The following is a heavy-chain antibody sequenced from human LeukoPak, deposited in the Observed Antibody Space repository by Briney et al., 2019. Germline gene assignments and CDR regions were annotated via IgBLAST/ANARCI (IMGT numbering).Heavy chain of an antibody. D-gene: IGHD2-15*01. V-gene: IGHV4-59*08. Sequence: LSETLSLTCTVSGGSISSYYWSWIRQPPGKGLEWIGYIYYSGSTNYNPSLKSRVTISVDTSKNQFSLKLSSVTAADTAVYYCARQRRPLLWFDPWGQGTLVTVSS. CDR3: ARQRRPLLWFDP. CDR1: GGSISSYY. CDR2: IYYSGST. J-gene: IGHJ5*02.